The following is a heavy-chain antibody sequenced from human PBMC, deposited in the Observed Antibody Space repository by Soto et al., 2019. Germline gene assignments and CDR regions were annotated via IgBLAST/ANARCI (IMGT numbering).Heavy chain of an antibody. V-gene: IGHV1-69*02. CDR3: ASGTTTVTFDY. CDR1: GGTFSSYT. J-gene: IGHJ4*02. D-gene: IGHD4-17*01. CDR2: IIPILGIA. Sequence: QVQLVQSGAEVKKPGSSVKVSCKASGGTFSSYTISWVRQAPGQGLEWMGRIIPILGIANYAQKFQGRVTITAEKCTSTDEMELSSLRSEDTAVYYCASGTTTVTFDYWGQGTLVTVSS.